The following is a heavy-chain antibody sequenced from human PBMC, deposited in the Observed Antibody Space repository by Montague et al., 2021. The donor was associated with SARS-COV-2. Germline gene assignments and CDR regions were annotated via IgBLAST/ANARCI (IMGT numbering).Heavy chain of an antibody. D-gene: IGHD1-1*01. V-gene: IGHV6-1*01. Sequence: CAISGDSVSSNSATWNWVRQSPSRGLEWLGRTYYRSKWYNDYAVSVRGRVTINPDTSKNQFSLQLNFVTPEDTAIYYCTSGREGNYNVMDVWGQGTTVTVS. J-gene: IGHJ6*02. CDR1: GDSVSSNSAT. CDR3: TSGREGNYNVMDV. CDR2: TYYRSKWYN.